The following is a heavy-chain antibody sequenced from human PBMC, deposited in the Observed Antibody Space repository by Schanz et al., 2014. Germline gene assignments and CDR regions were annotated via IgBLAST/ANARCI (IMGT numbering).Heavy chain of an antibody. D-gene: IGHD1-26*01. CDR3: ARNRGRVGQNWYFDL. CDR2: ISTSGTYM. V-gene: IGHV3-21*04. Sequence: EVQLMESGGGLVKPGGSLRLSCVASGFAFSSFAMTWVRQAPGRGLEWVSSISTSGTYMYIADSLKGRLTISRDDAKKSMYLQRNSLRADDTAVYYCARNRGRVGQNWYFDLWGRGTRVTVSS. CDR1: GFAFSSFA. J-gene: IGHJ2*01.